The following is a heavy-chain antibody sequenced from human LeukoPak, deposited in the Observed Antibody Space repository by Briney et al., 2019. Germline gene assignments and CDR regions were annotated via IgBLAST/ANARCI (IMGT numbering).Heavy chain of an antibody. CDR1: GGSISSGGYY. CDR2: IYYSGST. CDR3: ARVGFLVRGLFDY. J-gene: IGHJ4*02. V-gene: IGHV4-31*03. Sequence: PSQTLSLTCTVSGGSISSGGYYWSWIRQHPGKGLECIGYIYYSGSTYYNPSLKSRVTISVDTSKNQFSLKLSSVTAADTAVYYCARVGFLVRGLFDYWGQGTLVTVSS. D-gene: IGHD3-10*01.